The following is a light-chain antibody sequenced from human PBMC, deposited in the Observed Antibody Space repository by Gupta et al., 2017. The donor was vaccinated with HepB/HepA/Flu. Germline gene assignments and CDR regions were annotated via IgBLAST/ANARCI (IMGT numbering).Light chain of an antibody. V-gene: IGKV3-20*01. J-gene: IGKJ2*04. CDR1: QSVGLVD. Sequence: EIVLTPSPGTLSLSPGERATLSCRASQSVGLVDLAWFQQRPGQAPRLLIYAASTRAAGIPDRFSGSGSGTDFTLTISRLEPEDFGVYYCQEYGGSSCSFGQGTKLDIK. CDR3: QEYGGSSCS. CDR2: AAS.